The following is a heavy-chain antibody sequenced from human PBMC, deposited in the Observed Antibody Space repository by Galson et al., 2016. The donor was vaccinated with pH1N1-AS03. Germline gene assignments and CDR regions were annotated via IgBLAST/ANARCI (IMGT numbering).Heavy chain of an antibody. CDR2: ISWNSGKL. CDR1: GFTFEDHA. D-gene: IGHD3-10*01. V-gene: IGHV3-9*01. J-gene: IGHJ3*01. CDR3: ARDRLWSGDNEPFDL. Sequence: SLRLSCAASGFTFEDHAMHWVRQIPGRGLEWVSHISWNSGKLGYAASVNGRFTISRDNAKNSVYLQMNRQRLEDTALYYCARDRLWSGDNEPFDLWGQGIVVTVS.